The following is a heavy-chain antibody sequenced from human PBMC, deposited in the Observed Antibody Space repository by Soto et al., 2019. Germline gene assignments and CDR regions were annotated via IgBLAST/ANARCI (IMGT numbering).Heavy chain of an antibody. CDR2: IFYSGST. D-gene: IGHD2-2*01. CDR3: ARRYCSNTSCYFGY. V-gene: IGHV4-59*08. J-gene: IGHJ4*02. Sequence: SETLSLTCTVSSGSISSYFWSWIRQPPGKGLEWIGYIFYSGSTNYNPSLKSRVTISVDTSKNQFSLKLSSVTAADTAVYYCARRYCSNTSCYFGYWGQGTLVTVSS. CDR1: SGSISSYF.